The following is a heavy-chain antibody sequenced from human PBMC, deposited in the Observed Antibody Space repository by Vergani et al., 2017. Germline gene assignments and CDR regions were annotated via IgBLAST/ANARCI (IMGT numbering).Heavy chain of an antibody. Sequence: QVQLVQSGAEVKKPGASVKVSCKASGYTFSTYDISWVRQAPGQGLEWMGWISAYNGNTNYPEKFQGRLTMTTDTSTRTAYMELRSLRSDDTAVYYCAREQWLPIDYFDYWGQGTLVTVSS. CDR3: AREQWLPIDYFDY. D-gene: IGHD6-19*01. J-gene: IGHJ4*02. CDR2: ISAYNGNT. V-gene: IGHV1-18*01. CDR1: GYTFSTYD.